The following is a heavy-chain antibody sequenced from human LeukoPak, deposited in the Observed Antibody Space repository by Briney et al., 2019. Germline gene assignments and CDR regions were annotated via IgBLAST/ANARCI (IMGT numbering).Heavy chain of an antibody. Sequence: PSETLSLTCTVSGGSISSSSYCWGWIRHPPGKGLEGIGSIYYSGNTYYNPSVRSRVSVSVDTSNHQFSLNLRSVTAADTAVYFCARREGVTKHHDYWGQGTLVTVSS. CDR1: GGSISSSSYC. J-gene: IGHJ4*02. CDR3: ARREGVTKHHDY. V-gene: IGHV4-39*01. D-gene: IGHD1-26*01. CDR2: IYYSGNT.